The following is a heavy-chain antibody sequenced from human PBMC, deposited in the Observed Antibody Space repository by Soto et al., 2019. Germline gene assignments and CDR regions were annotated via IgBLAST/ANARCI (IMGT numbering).Heavy chain of an antibody. J-gene: IGHJ5*02. CDR3: AKDRKMISFDP. Sequence: GGSLRLSCAASGFTFSSNAMTWVRQAPGKGLEWVSAISGSGGSTYCADSVKGRFTISRDNSKNTLYLQMNSLRAEDTALYYCAKDRKMISFDPWGQGTLVTVSS. CDR2: ISGSGGST. V-gene: IGHV3-23*01. CDR1: GFTFSSNA. D-gene: IGHD3-22*01.